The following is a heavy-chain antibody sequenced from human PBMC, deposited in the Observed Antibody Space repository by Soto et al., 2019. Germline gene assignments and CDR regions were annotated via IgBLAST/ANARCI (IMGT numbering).Heavy chain of an antibody. CDR1: GGSISTRSSY. Sequence: SETLSLTCTVSGGSISTRSSYWGWIRQPPGKGLEWIGSIYYSGSTYYNPSLKSRVTISVDTSKNQFSLKLSSVTAADTAVYYCASSRGYSGYGYDAFDIWGQGTMVTVSS. CDR2: IYYSGST. CDR3: ASSRGYSGYGYDAFDI. D-gene: IGHD5-12*01. V-gene: IGHV4-39*01. J-gene: IGHJ3*02.